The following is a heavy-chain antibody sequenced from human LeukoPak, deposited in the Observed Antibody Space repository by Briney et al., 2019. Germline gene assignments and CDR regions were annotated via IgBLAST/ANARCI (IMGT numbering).Heavy chain of an antibody. V-gene: IGHV4-34*01. D-gene: IGHD2-2*01. CDR1: GGSFSSYY. Sequence: TSETLSLTCAVYGGSFSSYYWSWIRQPPGKGLEYIGEINHSGSTDYNPSLKSRVTTSVDTSKNQFSLKVYSVTAADTAVYYCATHCSSTSCSKDDGFDIWGQGTMVTVSS. CDR2: INHSGST. CDR3: ATHCSSTSCSKDDGFDI. J-gene: IGHJ3*02.